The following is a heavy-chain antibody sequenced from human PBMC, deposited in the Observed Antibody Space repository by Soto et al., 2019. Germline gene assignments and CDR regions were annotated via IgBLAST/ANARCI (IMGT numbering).Heavy chain of an antibody. Sequence: ASVKVSCKASVGTFNNYALSWVRQAPGQGLEWMGGIIPIFNSANYTQKFQGRVTITADDSTSTAYMDLRSLRPDDTAVYYCAREVTVASYSFDFWGQGTLVTVSS. CDR1: VGTFNNYA. D-gene: IGHD5-12*01. CDR2: IIPIFNSA. CDR3: AREVTVASYSFDF. J-gene: IGHJ4*02. V-gene: IGHV1-69*13.